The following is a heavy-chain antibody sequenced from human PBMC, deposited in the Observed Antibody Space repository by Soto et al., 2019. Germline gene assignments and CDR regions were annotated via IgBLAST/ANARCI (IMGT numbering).Heavy chain of an antibody. CDR3: AQGGGGY. Sequence: QITLKESGPPLVKPTQTLTLTCTFSGFSLSTSGVGVGWIRQPPGKALEWLALIYWDGDKRYSPSLKSRLTVTKDTSKNQVVLTMTNMDPVDTATYYCAQGGGGYWGQGTLVTVSS. J-gene: IGHJ4*02. V-gene: IGHV2-5*02. CDR1: GFSLSTSGVG. D-gene: IGHD3-10*01. CDR2: IYWDGDK.